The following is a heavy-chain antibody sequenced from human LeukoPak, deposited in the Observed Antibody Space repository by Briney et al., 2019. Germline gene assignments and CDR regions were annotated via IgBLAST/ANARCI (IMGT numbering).Heavy chain of an antibody. V-gene: IGHV1-24*01. J-gene: IGHJ4*02. D-gene: IGHD3-22*01. CDR2: SDPEDGET. Sequence: ASVKVSCKVSGYTLSELSMHWVRQAPGKGLEWMGGSDPEDGETIYAQNFQGRVTMTEDTSTDTAYMELSSLRSEDTAVYHCATGPYDTSGYYYYYLDYWGQGTLVTVSS. CDR3: ATGPYDTSGYYYYYLDY. CDR1: GYTLSELS.